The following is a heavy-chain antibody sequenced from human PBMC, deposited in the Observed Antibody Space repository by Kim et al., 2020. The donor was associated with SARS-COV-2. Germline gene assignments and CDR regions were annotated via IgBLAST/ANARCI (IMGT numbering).Heavy chain of an antibody. J-gene: IGHJ5*02. V-gene: IGHV1-69*13. Sequence: SVKVSCKASGGTFSSYAISWVRQAPGQGLEWMGGIIPIFGTANYAQKFQGRVTITADESTSTAYMELSSLRSEDTAVYYCARVSRQKVRGENWFDPWGQGTLVTVSS. CDR3: ARVSRQKVRGENWFDP. D-gene: IGHD3-10*01. CDR1: GGTFSSYA. CDR2: IIPIFGTA.